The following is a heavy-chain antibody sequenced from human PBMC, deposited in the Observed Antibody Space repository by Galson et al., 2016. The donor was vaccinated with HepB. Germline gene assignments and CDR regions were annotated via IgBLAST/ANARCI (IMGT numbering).Heavy chain of an antibody. D-gene: IGHD3-10*01. CDR2: IRGDGIVS. CDR1: GFTFGDYS. V-gene: IGHV3-7*01. Sequence: SLRLSCAGSGFTFGDYSLNWVRQAPGKGLEWVANIRGDGIVSYYAESVRGRFTISRDNAKNSLYLQMNGLRVDETAVYYCSREMTGSYFDWGQGTLVTVSS. CDR3: SREMTGSYFD. J-gene: IGHJ4*02.